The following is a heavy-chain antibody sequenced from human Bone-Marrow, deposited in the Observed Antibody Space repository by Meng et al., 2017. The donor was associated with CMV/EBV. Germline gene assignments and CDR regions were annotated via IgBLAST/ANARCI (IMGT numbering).Heavy chain of an antibody. CDR2: IKEDGSEK. CDR1: GFTFSRYW. J-gene: IGHJ6*02. D-gene: IGHD2-2*01. Sequence: GESLKISCAASGFTFSRYWMSWVRQAPGKGLEWVANIKEDGSEKYYVDSVKGRFTISRDNAKNSLYLQMNSLRAEDTAVYYCARDFPYCSSSICPGNYGMDVWGQGTTVTASS. V-gene: IGHV3-7*03. CDR3: ARDFPYCSSSICPGNYGMDV.